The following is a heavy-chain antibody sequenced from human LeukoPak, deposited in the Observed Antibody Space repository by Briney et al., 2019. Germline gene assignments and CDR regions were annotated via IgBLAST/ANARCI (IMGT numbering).Heavy chain of an antibody. J-gene: IGHJ4*02. V-gene: IGHV3-23*01. CDR3: AVHDSSGYYSVDY. D-gene: IGHD3-22*01. CDR1: GFTFSSYA. CDR2: ISGSGGST. Sequence: GGSLRLSCAASGFTFSSYAMSWVRQAPGKGLEWVPAISGSGGSTYYADSVKGRFTISRDNSKNTLYLQMNSLRAEDTAVYYCAVHDSSGYYSVDYWGQGTLVTVSS.